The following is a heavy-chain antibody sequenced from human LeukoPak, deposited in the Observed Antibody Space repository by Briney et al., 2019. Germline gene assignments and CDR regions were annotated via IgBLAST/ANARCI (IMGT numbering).Heavy chain of an antibody. CDR1: GFTFSIYG. V-gene: IGHV3-33*06. CDR2: IWDDGSNK. Sequence: PGRSLRLSCAASGFTFSIYGMHWVRQAPGKGLEWVAVIWDDGSNKYYADSVRGRFTISRDNSKNTVYLQMNSLRVEDTAVYYCAKSIIVGATVDAFDIWGQGTMVTVSS. CDR3: AKSIIVGATVDAFDI. J-gene: IGHJ3*02. D-gene: IGHD1-26*01.